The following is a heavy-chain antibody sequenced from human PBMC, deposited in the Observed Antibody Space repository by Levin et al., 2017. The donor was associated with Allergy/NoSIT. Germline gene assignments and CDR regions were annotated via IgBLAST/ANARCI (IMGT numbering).Heavy chain of an antibody. CDR2: IDWDDDK. Sequence: QTLSLTCTFSGFSLTTSGMCVSWIRRPPGNALEWLARIDWDDDKYYSTSLKTRLTISRDTSKNQVVLTMTSMDPVDTATYYCARATNHYYGRGFDYWGQGTPVTVSS. J-gene: IGHJ4*02. D-gene: IGHD3-10*01. CDR3: ARATNHYYGRGFDY. CDR1: GFSLTTSGMC. V-gene: IGHV2-70*11.